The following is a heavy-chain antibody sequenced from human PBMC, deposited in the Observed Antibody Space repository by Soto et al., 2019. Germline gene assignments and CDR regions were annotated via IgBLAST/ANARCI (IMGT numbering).Heavy chain of an antibody. Sequence: QVQLVQSGAEVKKPGSSVKVSCKAPEGTFSRYAISWVRQAPGQGLEWMGGIIPIFGTANYAQKFQGRVAITADESTSTGYMELSSLRSEDTAVYYCARSQGGSTSLDIYYYYYYGMDVRVQGTRGTVSS. CDR2: IIPIFGTA. CDR1: EGTFSRYA. V-gene: IGHV1-69*01. D-gene: IGHD2-2*01. CDR3: ARSQGGSTSLDIYYYYYYGMDV. J-gene: IGHJ6*02.